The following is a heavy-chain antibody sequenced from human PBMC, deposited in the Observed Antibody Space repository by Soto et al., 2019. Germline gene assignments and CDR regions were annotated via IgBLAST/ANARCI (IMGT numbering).Heavy chain of an antibody. D-gene: IGHD2-2*01. J-gene: IGHJ4*02. V-gene: IGHV3-7*04. CDR2: IKEDGSQI. CDR3: AGDDLGPAHI. Sequence: EMHLVEAGGDLVQPGGSLRLSCAASGFTFSNSWMSWVRQAPGKGLEWVANIKEDGSQIHYVDSVKGRFTISRDNAKNSLYLQMSSLRVEDTGVYYCAGDDLGPAHIRGQGTPVTVSS. CDR1: GFTFSNSW.